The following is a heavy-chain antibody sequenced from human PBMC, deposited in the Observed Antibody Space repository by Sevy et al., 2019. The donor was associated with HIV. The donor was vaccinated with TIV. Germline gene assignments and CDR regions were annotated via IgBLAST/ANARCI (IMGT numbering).Heavy chain of an antibody. V-gene: IGHV3-48*01. Sequence: GGSLRLSCAASVFTFSSYSMNWVRQAPGKGLEWVSYISGSSNTKYYADSVKGRFTISRDNAKNSLYLQMNSLRAEDTAVYYCARDPEQLVGNYFDYWGQGTPVTVSS. CDR3: ARDPEQLVGNYFDY. J-gene: IGHJ4*02. CDR2: ISGSSNTK. CDR1: VFTFSSYS. D-gene: IGHD6-13*01.